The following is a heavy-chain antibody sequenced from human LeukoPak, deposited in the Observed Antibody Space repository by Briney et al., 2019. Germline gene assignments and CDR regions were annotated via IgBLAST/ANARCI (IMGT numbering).Heavy chain of an antibody. CDR1: GDSISNYY. D-gene: IGHD2-2*01. CDR2: IFYSGGT. J-gene: IGHJ6*04. Sequence: SEPLSLTCTVSGDSISNYYWNWIRQAPGKGLEWIGYIFYSGGTNYNSSLKSRATISVDRSKNQFSLRLSSVTAADTAVYYCARAKEGTSLVLSFKYHYYFLDVWGIGTTVTVSS. CDR3: ARAKEGTSLVLSFKYHYYFLDV. V-gene: IGHV4-59*12.